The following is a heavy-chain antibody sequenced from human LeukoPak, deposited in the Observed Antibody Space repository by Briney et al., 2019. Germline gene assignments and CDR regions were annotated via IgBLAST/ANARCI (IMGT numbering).Heavy chain of an antibody. V-gene: IGHV1-24*01. CDR2: FGPEDGET. CDR1: GYTLTELS. CDR3: AIASPFYFDY. J-gene: IGHJ4*02. Sequence: ASVKVSCKVSGYTLTELSMHWVRQAPRKGLEWMGGFGPEDGETIYAQKFQGRVTMTEDTPTDTAYMELSSLRSEDTAVYYCAIASPFYFDYWGQGTLVTVSS.